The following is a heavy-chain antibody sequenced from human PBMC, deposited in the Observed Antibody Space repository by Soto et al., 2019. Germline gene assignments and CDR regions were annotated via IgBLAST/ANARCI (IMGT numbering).Heavy chain of an antibody. CDR3: AREGLGYYDSSGYFPTDY. J-gene: IGHJ4*02. CDR2: IYYSGST. V-gene: IGHV4-30-4*01. CDR1: GGSIRSGDYY. D-gene: IGHD3-22*01. Sequence: QVQLQESGPGLVKPSQTLSLTCTVSGGSIRSGDYYWSWIRQPPGKGLEWIGYIYYSGSTYYNPSLKSRVTIEVDTSKNQFSLKLSSVTAADTAVYYCAREGLGYYDSSGYFPTDYWGQGNLVTVSS.